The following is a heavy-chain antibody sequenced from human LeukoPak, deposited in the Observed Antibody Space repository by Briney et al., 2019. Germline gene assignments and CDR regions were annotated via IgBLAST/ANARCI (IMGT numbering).Heavy chain of an antibody. V-gene: IGHV4-59*01. Sequence: KSSETLSLTCTVSGGDTVSGGSFSNYYWTWIRQPPGKGLEWIGYSGSANYNPSLKSRVTISIATSKRHFSMTLSSVTAADTAVYYCARTRRHYGSGKNLTPWPAGLDVWGQGTTVTVS. J-gene: IGHJ6*02. D-gene: IGHD3-10*01. CDR1: GGDTVSGGSFSNYY. CDR3: ARTRRHYGSGKNLTPWPAGLDV. CDR2: SGSA.